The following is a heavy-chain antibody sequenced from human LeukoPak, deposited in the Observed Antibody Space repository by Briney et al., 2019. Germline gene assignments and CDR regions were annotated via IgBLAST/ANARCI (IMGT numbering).Heavy chain of an antibody. J-gene: IGHJ6*03. D-gene: IGHD2-15*01. V-gene: IGHV3-23*01. CDR2: ISGSSDAT. CDR1: GFTFSTCG. CDR3: AKNGDRGAYCTGGTCYPYFYYYIDV. Sequence: PGGSLRLSCAASGFTFSTCGMSWVRQAPGKGLEWVSAISGSSDATFYADSVKGRFTISRDNSKNTLYLQMNSLRAEDTAIYYCAKNGDRGAYCTGGTCYPYFYYYIDVWGKGTTVTI.